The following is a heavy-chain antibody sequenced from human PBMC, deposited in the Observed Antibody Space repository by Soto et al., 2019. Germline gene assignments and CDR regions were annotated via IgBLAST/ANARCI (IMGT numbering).Heavy chain of an antibody. D-gene: IGHD6-13*01. CDR1: GFTFRSFT. J-gene: IGHJ5*02. Sequence: GGSLRLACAASGFTFRSFTMNWVRQAPGKGLEWVSTISSNSAYIYYTDALRGRFTISRDNAKNSLHLQMNSLRAEDTAVYYCTRDASRDSSARGWFDPWGPGTLVTVS. V-gene: IGHV3-21*01. CDR2: ISSNSAYI. CDR3: TRDASRDSSARGWFDP.